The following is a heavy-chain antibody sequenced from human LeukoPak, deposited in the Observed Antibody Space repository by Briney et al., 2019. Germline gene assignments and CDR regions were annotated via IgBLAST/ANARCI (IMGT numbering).Heavy chain of an antibody. J-gene: IGHJ4*02. D-gene: IGHD1-26*01. Sequence: ASVKVSCKASGYTFTSYYMHWVRQAPGQGLEWMGIINPSGGSTSYAQKFQGRVTISGDVSANTAYMELSSLRSEDTAVYYCARVGVGASVLDYWGQGTLVTVSS. CDR1: GYTFTSYY. CDR2: INPSGGST. CDR3: ARVGVGASVLDY. V-gene: IGHV1-46*01.